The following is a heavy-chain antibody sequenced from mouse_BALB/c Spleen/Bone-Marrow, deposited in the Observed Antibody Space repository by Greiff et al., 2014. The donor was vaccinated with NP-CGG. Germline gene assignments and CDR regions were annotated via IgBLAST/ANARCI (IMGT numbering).Heavy chain of an antibody. CDR2: ISDGGSYT. Sequence: DVMLVESGGGLVKPGGSLKLSCAASGFTFCDYYMYWVRQTPEKRLEWVATISDGGSYTYYPDSVKGRFTISRDNAKNNLYLQMSSLKSEDTAMYYCAREGDGAYWGQGTLVTVSA. CDR1: GFTFCDYY. V-gene: IGHV5-4*02. J-gene: IGHJ3*01. CDR3: AREGDGAY. D-gene: IGHD3-3*01.